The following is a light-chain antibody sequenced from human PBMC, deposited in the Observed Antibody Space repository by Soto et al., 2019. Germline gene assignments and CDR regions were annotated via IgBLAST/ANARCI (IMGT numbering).Light chain of an antibody. CDR3: QQYENRPLT. Sequence: DIQLTQSPPSLSASVGDAVTITCQASQDITNYLNWYQQRSGKSPKLLIFDAANLERGVPSRFSGSGSGIHFTFTISSLQPEDVATYYCQQYENRPLTFGGGTKVE. V-gene: IGKV1-33*01. CDR1: QDITNY. CDR2: DAA. J-gene: IGKJ4*01.